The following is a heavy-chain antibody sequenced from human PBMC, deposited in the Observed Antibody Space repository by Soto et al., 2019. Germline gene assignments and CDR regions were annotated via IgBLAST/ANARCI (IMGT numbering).Heavy chain of an antibody. Sequence: QVQLVQSGAEVKKPRSSVKVSCKASGGTFSSYAISWVRQAPGHGLERMGGIIPTFGTANSAQKVQGRGTITADECTSTADLELSSLRSEDTVVYYCAGEGSSRDYGDYVPYWGRGALVTVSS. CDR1: GGTFSSYA. D-gene: IGHD6-13*01. J-gene: IGHJ1*01. V-gene: IGHV1-69*01. CDR2: IIPTFGTA. CDR3: AGEGSSRDYGDYVPY.